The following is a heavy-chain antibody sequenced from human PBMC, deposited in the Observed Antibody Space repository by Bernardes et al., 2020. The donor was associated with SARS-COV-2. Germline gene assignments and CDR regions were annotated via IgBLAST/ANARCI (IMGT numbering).Heavy chain of an antibody. CDR1: GYTFSKYV. J-gene: IGHJ6*02. CDR3: ARVGCGGDCYPNPRPYYYYGMDV. D-gene: IGHD2-21*01. CDR2: ISGYNGNT. Sequence: ASVKVSCKASGYTFSKYVISWVRQAAGHGPEWMGWISGYNGNTYYAQKLQDRVTMTTDTSTSTAYMELRSLRSDDTAVYYFARVGCGGDCYPNPRPYYYYGMDVWGQGTTVTVSS. V-gene: IGHV1-18*01.